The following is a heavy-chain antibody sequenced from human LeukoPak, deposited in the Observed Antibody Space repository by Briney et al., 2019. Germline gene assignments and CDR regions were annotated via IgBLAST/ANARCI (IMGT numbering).Heavy chain of an antibody. Sequence: PGGSLRLSCVASGFTFSNYAMNWVRQAPGRGLEWVSFISGSGGKSYYVGSVKGRFTISRDNSKNTLYLQMNSLRAEDTAVYYCASEGAAAGNDAFDIWGQGTMVTVSS. J-gene: IGHJ3*02. V-gene: IGHV3-23*01. D-gene: IGHD6-13*01. CDR2: ISGSGGKS. CDR1: GFTFSNYA. CDR3: ASEGAAAGNDAFDI.